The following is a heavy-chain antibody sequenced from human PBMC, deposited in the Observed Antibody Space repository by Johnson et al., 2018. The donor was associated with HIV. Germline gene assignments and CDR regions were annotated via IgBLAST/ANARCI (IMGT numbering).Heavy chain of an antibody. CDR1: GFTFSDYY. Sequence: VQLVESGGGVVRPGGSLRLSCAASGFTFSDYYMSWIRQAPGKGLEWLSYICRTGSTIYYADSVKGRFTISRDNSKNTLYLQMNSLRADDTAVYYCARRPHRKRALGGEEGAFDIWGQGTMVTVSS. CDR3: ARRPHRKRALGGEEGAFDI. V-gene: IGHV3-11*04. J-gene: IGHJ3*02. CDR2: ICRTGSTI. D-gene: IGHD1-14*01.